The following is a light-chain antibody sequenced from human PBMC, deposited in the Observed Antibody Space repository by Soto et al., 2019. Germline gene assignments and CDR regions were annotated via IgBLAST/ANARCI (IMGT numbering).Light chain of an antibody. CDR1: QSLLHSNGYNY. V-gene: IGKV2-28*01. CDR2: LGS. CDR3: MQALQTPKLT. J-gene: IGKJ4*01. Sequence: DIVMTQSPLSLPVTPGEPASISCRSSQSLLHSNGYNYLDWYLQKSGQSPQLLIYLGSNRASGVPDRFSGSGSGTDFTVKISRVEAEDVGVYYCMQALQTPKLTFGGGTMVEIK.